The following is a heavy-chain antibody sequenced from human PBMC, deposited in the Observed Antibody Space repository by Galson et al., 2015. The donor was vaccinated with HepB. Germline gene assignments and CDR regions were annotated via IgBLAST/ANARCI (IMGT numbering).Heavy chain of an antibody. V-gene: IGHV3-33*05. CDR3: AREQGYNDYRTSDY. Sequence: PPRLPCAPSGSSLNAHGMQWVRKAPGQGLEWVRAITYDGVPEGYAACATGRFAISRATSTNTRYLQMNNLRAEDTAMYYCAREQGYNDYRTSDYGGQGTLVTGSS. D-gene: IGHD4-11*01. CDR2: ITYDGVPE. J-gene: IGHJ4*02. CDR1: GSSLNAHG.